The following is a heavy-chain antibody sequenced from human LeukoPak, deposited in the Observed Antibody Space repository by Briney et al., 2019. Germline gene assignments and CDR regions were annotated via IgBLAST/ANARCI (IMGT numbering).Heavy chain of an antibody. CDR2: ISGSGGRT. CDR3: AKSRAVTTASVDY. Sequence: GGSLRLSCAASGFTFNNYAMSWVRQAPGKGLEWVSAISGSGGRTYYADSVKGRFTITRDNSKNTLYLQMNSLRAEDTAVYYCAKSRAVTTASVDYWGQGTLVTVSS. J-gene: IGHJ4*02. V-gene: IGHV3-23*01. CDR1: GFTFNNYA. D-gene: IGHD4-17*01.